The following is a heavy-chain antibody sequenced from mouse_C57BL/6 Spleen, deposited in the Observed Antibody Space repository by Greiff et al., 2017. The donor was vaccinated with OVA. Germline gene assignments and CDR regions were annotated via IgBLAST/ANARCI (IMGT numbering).Heavy chain of an antibody. D-gene: IGHD1-1*02. CDR3: AVGAGSDYAMDY. CDR1: GYAFTNYL. CDR2: INPGSGGT. Sequence: QVQLKQSGAELVRPGTSVKVSCKASGYAFTNYLIEWVKQRPGQGLEWIGVINPGSGGTNYNEKFKGKATLTADKSSSTAYMQLSSLTSEDSAVYFCAVGAGSDYAMDYWGQGTSVTVSS. V-gene: IGHV1-54*01. J-gene: IGHJ4*01.